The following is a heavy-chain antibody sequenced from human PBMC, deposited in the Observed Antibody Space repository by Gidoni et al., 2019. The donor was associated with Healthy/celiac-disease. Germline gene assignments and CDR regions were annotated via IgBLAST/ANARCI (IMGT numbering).Heavy chain of an antibody. Sequence: QLQLQESGPGLVKPSETLSLTCTVPGGSIRSRSYYWGWIRQPPGKGLEWIGSIYYSGSTYYNPSLKSRVTISVDTSKNQFSLKLSSVTAADTAVYYCARQWRITMVQGVRDAFDIWGQGTMVTVSS. CDR3: ARQWRITMVQGVRDAFDI. J-gene: IGHJ3*02. V-gene: IGHV4-39*01. CDR2: IYYSGST. D-gene: IGHD3-10*01. CDR1: GGSIRSRSYY.